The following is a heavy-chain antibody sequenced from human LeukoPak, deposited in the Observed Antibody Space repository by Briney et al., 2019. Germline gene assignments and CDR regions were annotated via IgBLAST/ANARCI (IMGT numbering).Heavy chain of an antibody. Sequence: GGSLRLSCSASGFTFSSYAMHWVRQAPGKGLEWVAVIWYDGSNKYYADSVKGRFTISRDNSKNTLYLQMNSLRAEDTAVYYCARGRYGYEAFDIWGQGTMVTVSS. V-gene: IGHV3-33*08. J-gene: IGHJ3*02. CDR3: ARGRYGYEAFDI. CDR1: GFTFSSYA. CDR2: IWYDGSNK. D-gene: IGHD5-18*01.